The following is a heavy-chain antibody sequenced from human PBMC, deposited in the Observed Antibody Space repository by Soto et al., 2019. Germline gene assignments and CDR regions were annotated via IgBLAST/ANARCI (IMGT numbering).Heavy chain of an antibody. CDR3: AEDRMAVAAYDAFDI. V-gene: IGHV3-30*18. CDR1: GFTFSSYG. J-gene: IGHJ3*02. D-gene: IGHD6-19*01. Sequence: QVQLVESGGGVVQPGRSLRLSCAASGFTFSSYGMHWVRQAPGKGLEWVAVISYDGSNKYYADSVKGRFTISRDNSKNTLYLQMNSLRAEDTAVYYCAEDRMAVAAYDAFDIWGQGTMVTVSS. CDR2: ISYDGSNK.